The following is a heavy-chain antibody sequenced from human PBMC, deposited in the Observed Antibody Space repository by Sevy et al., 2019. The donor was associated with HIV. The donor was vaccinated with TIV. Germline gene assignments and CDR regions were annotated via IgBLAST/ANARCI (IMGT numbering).Heavy chain of an antibody. D-gene: IGHD2-15*01. V-gene: IGHV4-39*02. CDR3: VHILAASALFHS. CDR1: GGSVTSSDYS. CDR2: IYHSEQT. J-gene: IGHJ4*02. Sequence: SETLSLTCAVSGGSVTSSDYSWGWIRQPPGKGLEWVGCIYHSEQTYYNPSLKSRVTISVDSSQNLFSLKLTSGTAADTAVYYCVHILAASALFHSWGQGTLVTVSS.